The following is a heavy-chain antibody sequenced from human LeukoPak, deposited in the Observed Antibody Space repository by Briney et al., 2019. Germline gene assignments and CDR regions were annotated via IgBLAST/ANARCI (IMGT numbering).Heavy chain of an antibody. Sequence: ASVKVSCKASGYPFTSYGITWVRQAPGQGLEWMGWISAYNGNTNSAQKLQGRVTMTTDTSTSTAYMELRSLRSDDTAIYYCVWSRGCIHGVCYVGSDAFDIWGQGTMVTVSS. J-gene: IGHJ3*02. V-gene: IGHV1-18*01. CDR3: VWSRGCIHGVCYVGSDAFDI. D-gene: IGHD2-8*01. CDR2: ISAYNGNT. CDR1: GYPFTSYG.